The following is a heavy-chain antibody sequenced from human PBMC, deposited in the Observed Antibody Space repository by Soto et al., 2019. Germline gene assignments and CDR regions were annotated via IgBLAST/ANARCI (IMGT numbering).Heavy chain of an antibody. V-gene: IGHV4-34*01. CDR1: GGSFSGYY. CDR3: AREWRYCSSTSCYGYYYYYMDV. J-gene: IGHJ6*03. D-gene: IGHD2-2*01. CDR2: INHSGST. Sequence: QVQLQQWGAGLLKPSETLSLTCAVYGGSFSGYYWSWIRQPPGKGLAWIGEINHSGSTNYHPSLKSRVTISVDTSKNQFSLQLSSVTAAETAVYYCAREWRYCSSTSCYGYYYYYMDVWGKGTTVTVSS.